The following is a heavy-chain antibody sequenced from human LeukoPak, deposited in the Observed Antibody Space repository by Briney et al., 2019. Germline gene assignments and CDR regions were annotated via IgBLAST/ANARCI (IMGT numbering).Heavy chain of an antibody. CDR2: IYYSGST. Sequence: SETLSLTCTVSGGSISSHYWSWIRQPPGKGLEWIGYIYYSGSTNYNPSLKSRVTISADTSKNQFSLKLSSVTAADTAVYYCARSSSVDYYYYYMDVWGKGTTVTVSS. CDR3: ARSSSVDYYYYYMDV. CDR1: GGSISSHY. V-gene: IGHV4-59*11. J-gene: IGHJ6*03. D-gene: IGHD6-6*01.